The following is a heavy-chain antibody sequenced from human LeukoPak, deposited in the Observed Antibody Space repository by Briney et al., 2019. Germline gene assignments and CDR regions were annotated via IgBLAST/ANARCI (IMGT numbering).Heavy chain of an antibody. J-gene: IGHJ4*02. CDR3: ASRGYSYGFDDY. D-gene: IGHD5-18*01. Sequence: GGSLRLSCAASGFTFSSYSMNWVRQAPGKGLEWVSSISSSSSYIYYADSVKGRFTISRDNAKNSLYLQMNSLRSEDTAVYYCASRGYSYGFDDYWGQGTLVTVSS. CDR2: ISSSSSYI. CDR1: GFTFSSYS. V-gene: IGHV3-21*01.